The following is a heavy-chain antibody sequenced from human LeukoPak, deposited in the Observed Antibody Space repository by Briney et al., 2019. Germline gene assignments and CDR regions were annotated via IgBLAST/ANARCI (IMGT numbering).Heavy chain of an antibody. D-gene: IGHD3-3*01. V-gene: IGHV1-8*02. Sequence: GASVKVSCKASGYTFTSYDINWVRQATRQGLEWMGWMNPNSGNTGYAQKLQGRVTMTTDTSTSTAYMELRSLRSDDTAVYYCARDRGLIFGVVSRAFDIWGQGTMVTVSS. CDR1: GYTFTSYD. CDR3: ARDRGLIFGVVSRAFDI. J-gene: IGHJ3*02. CDR2: MNPNSGNT.